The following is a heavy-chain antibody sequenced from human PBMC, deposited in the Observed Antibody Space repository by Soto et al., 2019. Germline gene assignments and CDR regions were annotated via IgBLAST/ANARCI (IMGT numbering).Heavy chain of an antibody. CDR3: GVIHRRGGSRYCFDS. Sequence: SETLSLTCAVYGGSFSGYYWSWIRQPPGKGLEWIGEINHSGSTNYNPSLKSRVTISVDTSKNQFSLKLSSVTAADTAVYYCGVIHRRGGSRYCFDSRGRGSLVLVSS. CDR1: GGSFSGYY. CDR2: INHSGST. D-gene: IGHD6-13*01. V-gene: IGHV4-34*01. J-gene: IGHJ5*01.